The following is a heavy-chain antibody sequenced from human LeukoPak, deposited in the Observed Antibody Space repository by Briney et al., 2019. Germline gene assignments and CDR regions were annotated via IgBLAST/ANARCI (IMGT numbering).Heavy chain of an antibody. CDR3: ARDLLAGTNWFDP. D-gene: IGHD1-7*01. CDR1: GYSISSGYY. Sequence: PSETLSLTCTVSGYSISSGYYWGWIRQPPGKGLEWIGSIYHSGSTYYIPSLKSRVTISVDTSKNQFSLKLSSVTAADTAVYYCARDLLAGTNWFDPWGQGTLVTVSS. J-gene: IGHJ5*02. V-gene: IGHV4-38-2*02. CDR2: IYHSGST.